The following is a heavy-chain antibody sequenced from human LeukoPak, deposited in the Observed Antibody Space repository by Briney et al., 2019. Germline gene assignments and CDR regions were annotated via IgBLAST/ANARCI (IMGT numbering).Heavy chain of an antibody. CDR3: ARDREYSGYAYFDY. J-gene: IGHJ4*02. D-gene: IGHD5-12*01. Sequence: PGRSLRLSCAASGFTFSSNAMHWVRQAPGKGLEWVAVISYDGTNKYYADSVKGRFTISRDNSNNTLYVQMNSLRAEDTAVYYCARDREYSGYAYFDYWGQGTLVTVSS. V-gene: IGHV3-30-3*01. CDR2: ISYDGTNK. CDR1: GFTFSSNA.